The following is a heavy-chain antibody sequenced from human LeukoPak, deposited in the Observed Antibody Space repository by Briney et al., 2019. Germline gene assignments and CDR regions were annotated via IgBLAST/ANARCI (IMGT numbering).Heavy chain of an antibody. J-gene: IGHJ4*02. V-gene: IGHV4-61*02. Sequence: PSQTLSLTCIVSGGSISSDSYYWSWIRQPAGKGLEWIGRVYTSGITNYNPSLKSRVTISVDTSKSQFSLKLSSVTAADTAVYYCARDDHLGYWGQGTLVTVSS. CDR1: GGSISSDSYY. CDR3: ARDDHLGY. CDR2: VYTSGIT.